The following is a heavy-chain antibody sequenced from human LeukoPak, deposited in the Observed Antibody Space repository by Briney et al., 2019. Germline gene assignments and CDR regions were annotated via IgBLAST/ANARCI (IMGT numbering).Heavy chain of an antibody. CDR2: IKQDGSEK. CDR1: GFTSSSYW. CDR3: ARGVGGDRDY. Sequence: PGGSLRLSCAASGFTSSSYWMSWVRQAPGKGLEWVANIKQDGSEKYYVDSVKGRFAISRDNAKNTVYLQMNSLRAEDTAVYYCARGVGGDRDYWGQGTLVTVSS. J-gene: IGHJ4*02. D-gene: IGHD2-21*02. V-gene: IGHV3-7*02.